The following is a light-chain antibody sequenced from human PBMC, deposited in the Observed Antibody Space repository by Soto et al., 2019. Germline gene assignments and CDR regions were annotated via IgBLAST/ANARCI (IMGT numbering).Light chain of an antibody. V-gene: IGLV4-69*01. Sequence: QAVVTQSPSASASLGASVKLTYTLSSGHSSYAIAWHQQQPEKGPRYLMKLSSDGSHSKGDGIPDRFSGSSSGAERYLTISSLQSEDGADYYCQTWDTGARVVFGGGTKVTVL. J-gene: IGLJ2*01. CDR1: SGHSSYA. CDR3: QTWDTGARVV. CDR2: LSSDGSH.